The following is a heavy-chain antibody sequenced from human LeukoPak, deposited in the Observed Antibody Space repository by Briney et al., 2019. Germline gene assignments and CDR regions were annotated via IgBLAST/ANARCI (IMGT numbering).Heavy chain of an antibody. CDR1: AFTFSSYE. V-gene: IGHV3-48*03. D-gene: IGHD2-21*01. CDR2: ISIGGGTI. CDR3: ARDYTYEVNAFDF. Sequence: GGSLRLSCSASAFTFSSYEMNWVRQAPGKGLEWVSYISIGGGTIYYADSVKGRFTISRENANNTLYLQMNSLRADDTAVYYCARDYTYEVNAFDFWGQGTMVTVSS. J-gene: IGHJ3*01.